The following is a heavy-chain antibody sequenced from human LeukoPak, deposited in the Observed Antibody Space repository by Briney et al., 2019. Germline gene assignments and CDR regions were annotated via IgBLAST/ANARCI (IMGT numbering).Heavy chain of an antibody. J-gene: IGHJ4*02. CDR2: IHPGDSDT. CDR1: GYSFTTYW. V-gene: IGHV5-51*01. CDR3: AGGYTNGWFHPGGY. Sequence: GESLKISCKGSGYSFTTYWIGWVRQMPGKGLEWMGIIHPGDSDTRYSPSFQGQVTVSADKSISTAYLQWRSLKASDSAMYYCAGGYTNGWFHPGGYWGQGALVTVSS. D-gene: IGHD6-19*01.